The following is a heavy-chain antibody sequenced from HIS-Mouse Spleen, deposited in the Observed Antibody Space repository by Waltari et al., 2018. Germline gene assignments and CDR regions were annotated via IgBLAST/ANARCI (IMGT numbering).Heavy chain of an antibody. V-gene: IGHV1-2*02. Sequence: QVQRVQTGAEVKKPGASVKVSCKASGYTFTGYYMCWVRQAPGQGLEWRGWINPHSGGTNYAHMFQGRITVTRDTSISTAYMELSMLRADDTAVYCCASSEVVVIRMGAFDIWGQGTMVTVSS. D-gene: IGHD3-22*01. CDR3: ASSEVVVIRMGAFDI. CDR2: INPHSGGT. CDR1: GYTFTGYY. J-gene: IGHJ3*02.